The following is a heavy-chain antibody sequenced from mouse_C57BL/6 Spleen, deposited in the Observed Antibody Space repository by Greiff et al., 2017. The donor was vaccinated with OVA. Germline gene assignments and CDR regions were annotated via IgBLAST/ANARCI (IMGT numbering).Heavy chain of an antibody. CDR3: ARSYYGSSYDWYFDV. D-gene: IGHD1-1*01. Sequence: EVQLVESGGGLVQPGGSLSLSCAASGFTFTDYYMSWVRQPPGKALEWLGFIRNKANCYTTEYSASVKGRFTISRDNSQSILYLQMNALRAEDSATYYCARSYYGSSYDWYFDVWGTGTTVTVSS. J-gene: IGHJ1*03. V-gene: IGHV7-3*01. CDR1: GFTFTDYY. CDR2: IRNKANCYTT.